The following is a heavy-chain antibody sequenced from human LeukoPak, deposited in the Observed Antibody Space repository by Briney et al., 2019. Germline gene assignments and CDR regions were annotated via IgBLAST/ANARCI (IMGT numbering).Heavy chain of an antibody. J-gene: IGHJ3*02. Sequence: GGSLRLSCAASGFTFSSYWMHWVRQAPGKGLVWVSRISTDGSSTNSADSVKGRFTISRDNAKNTLYLQMNSLRAEDTAVYYCVREYSSSSGRAFDIWGQGKMVTVSP. V-gene: IGHV3-74*01. CDR1: GFTFSSYW. CDR2: ISTDGSST. D-gene: IGHD6-6*01. CDR3: VREYSSSSGRAFDI.